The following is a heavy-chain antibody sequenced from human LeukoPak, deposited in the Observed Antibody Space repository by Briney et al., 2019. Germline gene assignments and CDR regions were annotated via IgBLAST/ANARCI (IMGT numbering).Heavy chain of an antibody. V-gene: IGHV3-7*03. CDR2: INEDGNTK. CDR3: ARDYWRSLEY. D-gene: IGHD3-16*01. J-gene: IGHJ4*02. CDR1: GFTFRNYW. Sequence: GGSLRLSCAASGFTFRNYWMSWVRQAPRKGLEWVAIINEDGNTKYYVDSLKGRFTISRDNAKNSLYLQMGSLRAEDTAVYYCARDYWRSLEYWGQGTLVTVSS.